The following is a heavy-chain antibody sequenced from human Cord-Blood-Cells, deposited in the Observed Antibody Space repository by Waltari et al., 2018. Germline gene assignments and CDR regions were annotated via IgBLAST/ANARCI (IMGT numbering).Heavy chain of an antibody. CDR3: ARDSGYEYYFDY. V-gene: IGHV3-48*03. Sequence: EVQLVESGGGLVQPGGSLRLSCAASGFTFGSYEMNWVRQAPGKGLEWVSYISSSGSTIYYADSVKGRFTISRDNAKNSLYLQMNSLRAEDTAVYYCARDSGYEYYFDYWGQGTLVTVSS. D-gene: IGHD5-12*01. CDR2: ISSSGSTI. CDR1: GFTFGSYE. J-gene: IGHJ4*02.